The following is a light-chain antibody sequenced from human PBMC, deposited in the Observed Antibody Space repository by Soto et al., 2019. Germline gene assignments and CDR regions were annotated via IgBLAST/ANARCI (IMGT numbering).Light chain of an antibody. Sequence: QSALTQPRSVSGSPGQSVTISCTGTNSDVDVSWYQQYPGRAPKLLIFDVFKRPSGVPDRFSGSKSGDTASLTISGLQADDEADYFCCSYAGTYTFTWLFGGGTKLTVL. CDR3: CSYAGTYTFTWL. CDR1: NSDVD. J-gene: IGLJ3*02. V-gene: IGLV2-11*01. CDR2: DVF.